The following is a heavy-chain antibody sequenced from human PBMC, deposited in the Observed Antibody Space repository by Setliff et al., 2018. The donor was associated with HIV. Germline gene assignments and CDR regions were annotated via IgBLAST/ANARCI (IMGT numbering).Heavy chain of an antibody. D-gene: IGHD3-22*01. V-gene: IGHV1-24*01. CDR3: ATRAYDSSGYLRSRVSGAAFDI. CDR2: FDPEDGET. CDR1: GYTLTELS. J-gene: IGHJ3*02. Sequence: GASVKVSCKISGYTLTELSIHWVRQAPGKGLEWMANFDPEDGETFYAQKFQGRVTMSEDTSTDTAYMELTSLRSEDTAVYYCATRAYDSSGYLRSRVSGAAFDIWGQGTMVTVSS.